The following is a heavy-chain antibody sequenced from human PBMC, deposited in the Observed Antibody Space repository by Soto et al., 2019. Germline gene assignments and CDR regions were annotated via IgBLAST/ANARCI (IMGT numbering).Heavy chain of an antibody. V-gene: IGHV4-30-4*01. D-gene: IGHD6-6*01. J-gene: IGHJ4*02. Sequence: TLSLTCTVSGGSISSDDHYWSWIRQPPGKGLEWIGYIYYSGKTAYNPSLQSRIIISIDTSTNQFSLNLNSVTVADTAVYYCARDRSNSPDYFDYWGQGTLVTVSS. CDR2: IYYSGKT. CDR1: GGSISSDDHY. CDR3: ARDRSNSPDYFDY.